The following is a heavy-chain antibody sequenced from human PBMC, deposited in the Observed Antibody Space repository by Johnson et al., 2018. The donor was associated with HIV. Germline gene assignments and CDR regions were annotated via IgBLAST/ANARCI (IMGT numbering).Heavy chain of an antibody. CDR2: IYSGGST. V-gene: IGHV3-66*01. CDR1: GFTFDDYG. J-gene: IGHJ3*02. D-gene: IGHD6-13*01. CDR3: AKEGWAAAQEGWGAFDI. Sequence: VQLVESGGGVVQPGGSLRLSCAASGFTFDDYGMSWVRQAPGKGLEWVSVIYSGGSTYYADSVKGRFTISRDNSKNTLYPLMNSLGAEDTAVYYCAKEGWAAAQEGWGAFDIWGQGTMVTVSS.